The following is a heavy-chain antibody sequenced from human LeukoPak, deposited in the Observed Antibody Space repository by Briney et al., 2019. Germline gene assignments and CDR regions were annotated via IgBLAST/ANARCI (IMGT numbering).Heavy chain of an antibody. Sequence: SETLSLTCAVYGGSFSGYYWSWIRQPPGKGLEWIGEINHSGSTNYNPSLKSRVTISVDTSKNQFSLKLSSVTAADTAVYYCARHRVLRYFDWLPSRFDYWGQGTLVTVSS. CDR1: GGSFSGYY. J-gene: IGHJ4*02. CDR3: ARHRVLRYFDWLPSRFDY. V-gene: IGHV4-34*01. CDR2: INHSGST. D-gene: IGHD3-9*01.